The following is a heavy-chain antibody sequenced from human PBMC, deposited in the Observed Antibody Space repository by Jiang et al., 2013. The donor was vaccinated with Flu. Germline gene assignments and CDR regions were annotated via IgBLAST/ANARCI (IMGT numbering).Heavy chain of an antibody. Sequence: GAEVKKPGESLKISCRASGFSFTNYYIGWVRQVPGKGLEWMGLIYPTDSETRYSPSFQGQVTISADKSSTTTYLQLNSLKASDTAVYYCVRQGVGVGFDYWGQGALVTVSS. CDR3: VRQGVGVGFDY. CDR2: IYPTDSET. D-gene: IGHD3-10*01. CDR1: GFSFTNYY. V-gene: IGHV5-51*01. J-gene: IGHJ4*02.